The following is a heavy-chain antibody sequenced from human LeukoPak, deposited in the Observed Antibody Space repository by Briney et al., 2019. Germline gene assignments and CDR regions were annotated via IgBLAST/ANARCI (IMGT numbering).Heavy chain of an antibody. CDR1: GFIFDDYA. Sequence: PGRSLRLSCAASGFIFDDYAMHWVRQAPGKGLEWVSGISWNSGRLVYADSVKGRFTISRDNAENSLHLQMNSLRAEDTALYYCAKDIGYYGSGAYYNDPSYYYGMDVWGQGTTVTVSS. CDR3: AKDIGYYGSGAYYNDPSYYYGMDV. CDR2: ISWNSGRL. J-gene: IGHJ6*02. V-gene: IGHV3-9*01. D-gene: IGHD3-10*01.